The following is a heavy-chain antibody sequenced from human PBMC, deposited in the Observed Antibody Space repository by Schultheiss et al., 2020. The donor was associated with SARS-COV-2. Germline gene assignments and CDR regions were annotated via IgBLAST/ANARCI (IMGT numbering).Heavy chain of an antibody. V-gene: IGHV4-31*03. D-gene: IGHD4-11*01. CDR2: IYYSGST. CDR1: GGSISSGGYY. CDR3: ARGPGYSTRKYYYYYYMDV. Sequence: SETLSLTCTVSGGSISSGGYYWSWIRQHPGKGLEWIGYIYYSGSTYYNPSLKSRVTISVDTSKNQFSLKLSSVTAADTAVYYCARGPGYSTRKYYYYYYMDVWGKGTTVTVSS. J-gene: IGHJ6*03.